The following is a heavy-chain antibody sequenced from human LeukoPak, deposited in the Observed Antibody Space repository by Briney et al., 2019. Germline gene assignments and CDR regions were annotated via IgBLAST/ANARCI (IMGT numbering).Heavy chain of an antibody. CDR2: IIPIFGTA. D-gene: IGHD5-18*01. CDR1: GGTFSSYA. Sequence: SVKVSCKASGGTFSSYAISWVRQAPGQGLEWMGGIIPIFGTANYAQKFQGRVTITADESTSTAYMELSSLRSEDTAVYYCASLGYSYGYYFDYWGQGTLVTVSS. J-gene: IGHJ4*02. CDR3: ASLGYSYGYYFDY. V-gene: IGHV1-69*01.